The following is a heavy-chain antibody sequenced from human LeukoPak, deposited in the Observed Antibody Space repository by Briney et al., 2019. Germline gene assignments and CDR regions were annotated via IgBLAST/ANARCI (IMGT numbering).Heavy chain of an antibody. Sequence: GRSLRLSCAASGFTFDDYAMHWVRQAPGKGLEWVSGISWNSGSIGYVDSVKGRFTISRDNAKNSLYLQMNSLRAEDTALYYCAKGRGVVVVYFDYWGQGTLVTVSS. CDR3: AKGRGVVVVYFDY. V-gene: IGHV3-9*01. J-gene: IGHJ4*02. CDR2: ISWNSGSI. D-gene: IGHD2-15*01. CDR1: GFTFDDYA.